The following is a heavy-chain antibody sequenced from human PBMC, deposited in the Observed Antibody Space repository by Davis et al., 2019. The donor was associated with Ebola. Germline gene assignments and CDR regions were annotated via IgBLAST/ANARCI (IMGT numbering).Heavy chain of an antibody. J-gene: IGHJ6*02. V-gene: IGHV1-18*01. Sequence: ASVKVSCKASGYTLTSYGISWVRQAPGQGLEWMGWISAYNGNTNYAQKLQGRVTMTTDTSTSTAYMELRSLRSDDTAVYYCARDPRIAESGAYYYYYYGMDVWGQGTTVTVSS. CDR1: GYTLTSYG. D-gene: IGHD6-13*01. CDR3: ARDPRIAESGAYYYYYYGMDV. CDR2: ISAYNGNT.